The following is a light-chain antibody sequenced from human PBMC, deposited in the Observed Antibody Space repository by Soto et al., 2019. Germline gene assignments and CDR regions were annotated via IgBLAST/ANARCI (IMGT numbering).Light chain of an antibody. Sequence: QTVVTQETSLSVSPGGTVTLTCGLNSASVSTTYYPSWYQQTPGQTPRTLIYNTNSRSSGVPDRFSDSIMGNKAALTITGAQADDESDYYCFLYMGSGSVAFGGGTKVTVL. CDR3: FLYMGSGSVA. V-gene: IGLV8-61*01. J-gene: IGLJ2*01. CDR2: NTN. CDR1: SASVSTTYY.